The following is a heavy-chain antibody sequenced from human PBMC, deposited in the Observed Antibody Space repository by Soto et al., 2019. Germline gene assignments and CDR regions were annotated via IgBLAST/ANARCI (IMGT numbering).Heavy chain of an antibody. CDR1: GFNISNYW. CDR2: IKQDGSEK. Sequence: LGGSLRLTCAGSGFNISNYWMSWVRQAPGKGLEWVANIKQDGSEKDYVDSVKGRFTVSRDNAKNSLPLRMNSLRAEDTAVYSCARHGGRSLYALDAWGPGTTVTVS. V-gene: IGHV3-7*03. J-gene: IGHJ6*02. CDR3: ARHGGRSLYALDA. D-gene: IGHD3-3*01.